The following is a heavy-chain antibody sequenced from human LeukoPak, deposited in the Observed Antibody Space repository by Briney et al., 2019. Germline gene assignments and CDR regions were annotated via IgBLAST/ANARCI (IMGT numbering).Heavy chain of an antibody. J-gene: IGHJ4*02. V-gene: IGHV3-23*01. Sequence: PGGSLRLSCAASGFTVKDNFMSWVRQAPGKGLEWVSAISGSGGSTYYADSVKGRFTISRDNSKNTLYLQMNSLRAEDTAVYYCAKDRSPTDYGDYGTFDYWGQGTLVTVSS. CDR3: AKDRSPTDYGDYGTFDY. D-gene: IGHD4-17*01. CDR1: GFTVKDNF. CDR2: ISGSGGST.